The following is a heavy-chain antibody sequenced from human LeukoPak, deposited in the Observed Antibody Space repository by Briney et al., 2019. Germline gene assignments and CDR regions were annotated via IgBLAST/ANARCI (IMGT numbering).Heavy chain of an antibody. D-gene: IGHD2-2*01. CDR3: ARALERYCSSTSCHDAFDI. CDR2: IIPIFGTA. J-gene: IGHJ3*02. Sequence: GASVKVSCKASGGTFSSYAISWVRQAPGQGLEWMGGIIPIFGTANYAQKFQGRVTITTDESTSTAYMELSSLRSEDTAVYYCARALERYCSSTSCHDAFDIRGQGTMVTVSS. CDR1: GGTFSSYA. V-gene: IGHV1-69*05.